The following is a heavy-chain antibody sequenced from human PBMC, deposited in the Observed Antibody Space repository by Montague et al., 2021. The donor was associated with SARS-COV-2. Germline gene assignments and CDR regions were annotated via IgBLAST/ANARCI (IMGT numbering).Heavy chain of an antibody. V-gene: IGHV4-59*01. J-gene: IGHJ5*02. Sequence: SETLSLTCSVYGGSFSDYYWTWIRQPPGKGLEWIGYIYYSGNTYYNPSLKSRATISVETSKNQFSLSLTSVTAADTAVYYCARGPFWSAAPDRWGQGILVTVSS. D-gene: IGHD3-3*01. CDR3: ARGPFWSAAPDR. CDR1: GGSFSDYY. CDR2: IYYSGNT.